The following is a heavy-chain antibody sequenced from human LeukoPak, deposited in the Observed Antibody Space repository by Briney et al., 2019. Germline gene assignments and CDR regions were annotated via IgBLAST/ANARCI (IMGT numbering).Heavy chain of an antibody. CDR3: ASYGSGSHDY. J-gene: IGHJ4*02. V-gene: IGHV3-15*01. D-gene: IGHD3-10*01. CDR1: GFTFSNAW. Sequence: GGSLRPSCAASGFTFSNAWMNWVRQAPGKGLEWVGRITTKAEGGTTDYAAPVKGRFSISRDDSKNTVYLQMNSLKTEDTAVYYCASYGSGSHDYWGQGSLVTVSS. CDR2: ITTKAEGGTT.